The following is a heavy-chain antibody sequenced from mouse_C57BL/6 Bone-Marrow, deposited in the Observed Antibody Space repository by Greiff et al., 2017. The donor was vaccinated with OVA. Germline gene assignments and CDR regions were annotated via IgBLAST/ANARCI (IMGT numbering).Heavy chain of an antibody. CDR2: SRNKANDYTT. Sequence: EVQLVESGGGLVQSGRSLRLSCATSGFTFSDFYMEWVRQAPGKGLEWIAASRNKANDYTTEYSASVKGRFIVSRDTSQSILYLQMNALRAEDTAIYYCARDGLHEGFAYWGQGTLVTVSA. CDR3: ARDGLHEGFAY. V-gene: IGHV7-1*01. D-gene: IGHD6-1*01. CDR1: GFTFSDFY. J-gene: IGHJ3*01.